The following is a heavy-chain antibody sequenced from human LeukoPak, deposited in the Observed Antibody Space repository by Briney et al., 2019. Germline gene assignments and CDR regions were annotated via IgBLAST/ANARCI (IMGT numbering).Heavy chain of an antibody. CDR2: IYYSGRT. CDR1: GGSVSSSGYY. Sequence: SETLSLTCIVSGGSVSSSGYYWGWIRQPPGKGLEWIGSIYYSGRTYYNPSLESRVTISLDTSKNHFSLKLSSVTAADTAVYYCAGPLIAAGGFDYWGRGTLVTVSS. D-gene: IGHD6-13*01. J-gene: IGHJ4*02. CDR3: AGPLIAAGGFDY. V-gene: IGHV4-39*07.